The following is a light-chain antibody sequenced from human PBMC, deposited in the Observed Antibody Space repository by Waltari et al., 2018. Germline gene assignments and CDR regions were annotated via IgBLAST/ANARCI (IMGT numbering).Light chain of an antibody. CDR3: CSYAGGSTYV. J-gene: IGLJ1*01. CDR1: SSDVGSYNL. Sequence: QSALTQPASVSGSPGQSITISCTGTSSDVGSYNLVSWYQQHPGTAPKLMIYEGSKRPSGVSNRFSGSKSGNTASLTISGLQAEDEADYYCCSYAGGSTYVFGTGTKVTVL. V-gene: IGLV2-23*01. CDR2: EGS.